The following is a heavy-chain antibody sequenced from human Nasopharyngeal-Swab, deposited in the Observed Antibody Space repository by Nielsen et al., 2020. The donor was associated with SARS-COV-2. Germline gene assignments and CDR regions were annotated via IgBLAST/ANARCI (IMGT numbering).Heavy chain of an antibody. V-gene: IGHV4-31*03. CDR3: ARGGMGDSGSYSDFDY. CDR1: GGSISSGGYY. Sequence: SETLSLTCTVSGGSISSGGYYWSWIRQHPGKGLEWIGYIYYSGSTYYNPSLKSRVTISVDTSKNQFSLKLSSVTAADTAVYYCARGGMGDSGSYSDFDYWGQGTLVTVSS. J-gene: IGHJ4*02. CDR2: IYYSGST. D-gene: IGHD1-26*01.